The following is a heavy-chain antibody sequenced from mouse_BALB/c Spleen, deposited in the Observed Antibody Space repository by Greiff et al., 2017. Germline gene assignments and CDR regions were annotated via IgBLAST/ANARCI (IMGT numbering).Heavy chain of an antibody. V-gene: IGHV5-6-3*01. D-gene: IGHD3-1*01. J-gene: IGHJ2*01. Sequence: EVKLVESGGGLVQPGGSLKLSCAASGFTFSSYGMSWVRQTPDKRLELVATINSNGGSTYYPDSVKGRFTISRDNAKNTLYLQMSSLKSEDTAMYYCARDRGIRTGLFDYWGQGTTLTVSS. CDR3: ARDRGIRTGLFDY. CDR2: INSNGGST. CDR1: GFTFSSYG.